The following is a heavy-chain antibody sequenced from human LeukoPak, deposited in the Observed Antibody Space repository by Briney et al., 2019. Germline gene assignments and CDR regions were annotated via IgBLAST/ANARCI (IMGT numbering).Heavy chain of an antibody. CDR1: GFTFSSYS. Sequence: GGSLRLACAASGFTFSSYSMNWVRQAPGKGLEWVSSISSSSSYIYYADSVKGRFTVSRNNAKNSLYLQMDSLRAEDTAVYYCARVFSGTYLNYHHFDYWGQGTLVTVSS. CDR3: ARVFSGTYLNYHHFDY. J-gene: IGHJ4*02. V-gene: IGHV3-21*01. D-gene: IGHD1-26*01. CDR2: ISSSSSYI.